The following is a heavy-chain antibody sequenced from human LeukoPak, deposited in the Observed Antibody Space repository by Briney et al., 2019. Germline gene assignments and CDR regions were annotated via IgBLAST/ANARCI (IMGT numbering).Heavy chain of an antibody. V-gene: IGHV3-23*01. J-gene: IGHJ6*02. CDR1: GLTFSSAV. Sequence: GGSLRLSCAASGLTFSSAVMAWVRQCPGKGLKWVASVSGNGDMTYYTDSVKGRFAISRDNSRNTLFLQLSGLTFDDTARYYCAKVDIVGSRKPGMDVWGQGTTVTVSS. CDR3: AKVDIVGSRKPGMDV. CDR2: VSGNGDMT. D-gene: IGHD2-21*01.